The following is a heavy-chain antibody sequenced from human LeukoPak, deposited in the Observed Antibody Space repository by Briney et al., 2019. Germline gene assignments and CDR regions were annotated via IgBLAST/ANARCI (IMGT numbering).Heavy chain of an antibody. CDR1: GYTFSSYA. Sequence: GGSLRLSCAASGYTFSSYAMHWVRQAPDKGLEWVAMISFDGSDKYYADSVKGRFTISRDNSKNTLYLEMNSLRAEDTAVYYCARASCSTTSCYLGKIAYWGQGTLVTVSS. CDR3: ARASCSTTSCYLGKIAY. D-gene: IGHD2-2*01. J-gene: IGHJ4*02. V-gene: IGHV3-30*04. CDR2: ISFDGSDK.